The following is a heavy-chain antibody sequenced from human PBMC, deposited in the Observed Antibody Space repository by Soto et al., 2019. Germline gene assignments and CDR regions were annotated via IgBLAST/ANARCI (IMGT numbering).Heavy chain of an antibody. CDR3: WVVIVRGFDY. CDR1: GYSFTDYY. J-gene: IGHJ4*02. CDR2: INPNSGGT. V-gene: IGHV1-2*02. D-gene: IGHD3-22*01. Sequence: QVQLVQSGAEVKKPGASVKVSCKASGYSFTDYYLHWVRQAPGQGLEWMGWINPNSGGTNYAQKFQGRVTMTRDTSSSTAYMELSRLRSDDTAVYYCWVVIVRGFDYWGQGTLVTVSS.